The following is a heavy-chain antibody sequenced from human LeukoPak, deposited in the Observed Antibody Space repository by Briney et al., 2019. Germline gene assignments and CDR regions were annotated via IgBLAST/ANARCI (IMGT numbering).Heavy chain of an antibody. Sequence: GGSLRLSCAVSGFTFRNYCMTWVRQVPGKGLEWVASIKQDESEKYFLDSVKGRFTISRDNAENSLYLQMNSLRAEDTAVYYCARVYYQDSGTSYRHLDYWGQGTLVTVSS. CDR1: GFTFRNYC. CDR3: ARVYYQDSGTSYRHLDY. V-gene: IGHV3-7*01. CDR2: IKQDESEK. D-gene: IGHD3-22*01. J-gene: IGHJ4*02.